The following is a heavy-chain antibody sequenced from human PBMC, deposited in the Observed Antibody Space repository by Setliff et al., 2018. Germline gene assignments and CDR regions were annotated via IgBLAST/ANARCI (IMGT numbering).Heavy chain of an antibody. CDR2: VHFGGDT. Sequence: PSETLSLTCNVSGDSINENHWTWIRQPPGKGLEWIGFVHFGGDTNYNPSLKSRVTMSADTSKNQLSLELASVTAADTAVYYCARRDSTGYYGYSFDFWGQGTLVTVSS. D-gene: IGHD3-22*01. J-gene: IGHJ4*02. CDR3: ARRDSTGYYGYSFDF. V-gene: IGHV4-59*08. CDR1: GDSINENH.